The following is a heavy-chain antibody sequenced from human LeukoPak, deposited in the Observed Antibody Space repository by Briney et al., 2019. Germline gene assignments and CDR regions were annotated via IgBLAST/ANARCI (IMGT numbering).Heavy chain of an antibody. D-gene: IGHD3-3*01. J-gene: IGHJ4*02. CDR2: IRYDGSNK. V-gene: IGHV3-30*02. CDR1: GFTFSSYG. Sequence: GGSLRLSCAASGFTFSSYGMHWVRQAPGKGLEWVAFIRYDGSNKYYADSVKGRFTISRDNSKNTLYLQMNSLRAEDTAVYYCASPHYYDFWSGYSPGDYWGQGTLVTVSS. CDR3: ASPHYYDFWSGYSPGDY.